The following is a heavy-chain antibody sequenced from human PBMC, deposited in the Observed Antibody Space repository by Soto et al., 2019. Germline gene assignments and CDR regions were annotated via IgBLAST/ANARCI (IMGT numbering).Heavy chain of an antibody. CDR2: ISSSGSTI. D-gene: IGHD3-16*01. J-gene: IGHJ6*03. V-gene: IGHV3-11*01. CDR1: GFTFSDYY. Sequence: GGSLRLSCAASGFTFSDYYMSWIRQAPGKGLGWVSYISSSGSTIYYADSVKGRFTISRDNAKNSLYLQMNSLRAEDTAVYYCARDSTSRGYYYMDVWGKGTTVTVSS. CDR3: ARDSTSRGYYYMDV.